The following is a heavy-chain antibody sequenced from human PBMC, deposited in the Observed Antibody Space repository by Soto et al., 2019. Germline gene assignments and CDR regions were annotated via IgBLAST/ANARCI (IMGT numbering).Heavy chain of an antibody. V-gene: IGHV3-30*18. CDR3: AKRTLTGYSFYYYGMDV. D-gene: IGHD3-9*01. J-gene: IGHJ6*02. Sequence: HPVGSLRLSCAASGFTFSSYGMHWVRQAPGKGLEWVAVISYDGSNKYYADSVKGRFTISRDNSKNTLYLQMNSLRAEDTAVYYCAKRTLTGYSFYYYGMDVWGQGTTVTVSS. CDR1: GFTFSSYG. CDR2: ISYDGSNK.